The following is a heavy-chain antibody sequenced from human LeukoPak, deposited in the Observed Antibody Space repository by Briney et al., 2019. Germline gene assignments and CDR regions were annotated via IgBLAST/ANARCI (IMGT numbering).Heavy chain of an antibody. V-gene: IGHV3-7*02. CDR2: MNQDGSKK. D-gene: IGHD1-1*01. CDR1: GFTFTNYW. Sequence: GGSLRLSCAASGFTFTNYWMSWVRQAPGKGLEWVVNMNQDGSKKYYMDSVKGRFTISRDNAKNSLYLQMNSLRAEDTAVYYCATNNGRNYWGQGTLVTVSS. CDR3: ATNNGRNY. J-gene: IGHJ4*02.